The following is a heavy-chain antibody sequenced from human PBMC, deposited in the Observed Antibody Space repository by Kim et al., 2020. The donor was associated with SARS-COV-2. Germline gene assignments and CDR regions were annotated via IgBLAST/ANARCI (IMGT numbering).Heavy chain of an antibody. CDR1: GYTFTSYG. CDR2: ISAYNGNT. Sequence: ASVKVSCKASGYTFTSYGISWVRQAPGQGLEWMGWISAYNGNTNYAQKLQGRVTMTTDTSTSTAYMELRSLRSDDTAVYYCARDLLEWLLTYPYYYYGMDVWVQGTTVTVS. J-gene: IGHJ6*02. CDR3: ARDLLEWLLTYPYYYYGMDV. D-gene: IGHD3-3*01. V-gene: IGHV1-18*04.